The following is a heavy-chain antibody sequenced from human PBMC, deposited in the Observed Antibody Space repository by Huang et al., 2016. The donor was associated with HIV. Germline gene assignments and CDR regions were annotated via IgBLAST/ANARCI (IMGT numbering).Heavy chain of an antibody. V-gene: IGHV4-59*11. D-gene: IGHD3-10*01. J-gene: IGHJ4*02. CDR1: GGSISSHY. CDR2: IYYSVST. Sequence: QVQLQESGPGLVKPSETLSLTCTVSGGSISSHYWSWIRQPPGKGLEWIGSIYYSVSTNYTPSLKSRVTISVDTSKNQFSLKLSSVTAADTAVYYCARDTMVRGFDYWGQGTLVTVSS. CDR3: ARDTMVRGFDY.